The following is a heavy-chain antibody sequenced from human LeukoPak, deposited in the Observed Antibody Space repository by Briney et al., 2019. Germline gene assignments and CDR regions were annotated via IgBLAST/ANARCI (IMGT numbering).Heavy chain of an antibody. Sequence: ASVKVSCKASGGTFSSYAISWVRQAPGQGLGWMGGIIPIFGTANYAQKFQGRVTITADESTSTAYMELSSLRSEDTAVYYCARAPVRGVDGWFDPWGQGTLVTVSS. D-gene: IGHD3-10*01. CDR3: ARAPVRGVDGWFDP. CDR1: GGTFSSYA. J-gene: IGHJ5*02. CDR2: IIPIFGTA. V-gene: IGHV1-69*13.